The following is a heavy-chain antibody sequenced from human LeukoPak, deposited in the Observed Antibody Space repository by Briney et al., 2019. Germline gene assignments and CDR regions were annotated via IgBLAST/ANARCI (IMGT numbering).Heavy chain of an antibody. CDR3: ARGRGGGYSYGFDY. Sequence: SETLSLTCTVSGDSISSSSYYWGWIRQPPGKGLEWIGSIYYSGSTYYNPSLKSRVTISVDTSKIQFSLRLNSVTAADTAVYYCARGRGGGYSYGFDYWGRGTLVTVSS. J-gene: IGHJ4*02. D-gene: IGHD5-18*01. CDR2: IYYSGST. V-gene: IGHV4-39*07. CDR1: GDSISSSSYY.